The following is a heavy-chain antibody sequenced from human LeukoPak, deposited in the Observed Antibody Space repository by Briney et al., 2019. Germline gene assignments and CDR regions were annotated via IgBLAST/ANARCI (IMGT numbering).Heavy chain of an antibody. J-gene: IGHJ4*02. CDR2: IYYSGST. D-gene: IGHD4-11*01. Sequence: SEILSLTCTVSGGSISSYYWSWIRQPPGKGLEWIGYIYYSGSTNYNPSLKSRVTISVDTSKNQFSLKLSSVTAADTAVYYCASYDYTSAYYFDYWGQGTLVTVSS. CDR1: GGSISSYY. CDR3: ASYDYTSAYYFDY. V-gene: IGHV4-59*01.